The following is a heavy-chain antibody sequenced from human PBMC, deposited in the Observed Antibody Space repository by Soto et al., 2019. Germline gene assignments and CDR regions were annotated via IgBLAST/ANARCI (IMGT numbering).Heavy chain of an antibody. CDR2: IHYTGAT. CDR3: ARLRYSAYYVTYHLDY. J-gene: IGHJ4*02. D-gene: IGHD5-12*01. V-gene: IGHV4-59*08. Sequence: QVQLQESGPGLVKPSETLSLTCTVSGGSITSYYWSWIRQSPGKGLESIGYIHYTGATNYNPSLKSRVTISVDTSKNQFSLKLSSVTAADAAVHYCARLRYSAYYVTYHLDYWGQGAVVTVSS. CDR1: GGSITSYY.